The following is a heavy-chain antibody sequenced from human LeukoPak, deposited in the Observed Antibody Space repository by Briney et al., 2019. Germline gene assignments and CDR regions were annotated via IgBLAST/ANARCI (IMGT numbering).Heavy chain of an antibody. CDR1: GGSVTSYY. CDR3: ARHGTVSSGSYFDY. V-gene: IGHV4-59*08. Sequence: SETLSFTCSVSGGSVTSYYWSWIRQPPGKGLEWIGHIHYSGSNNYNPSLKSRVTMFVDKSKNQISLRLSSVTAADTAVYYCARHGTVSSGSYFDYWGQGTQVTLS. CDR2: IHYSGSN. D-gene: IGHD1-26*01. J-gene: IGHJ4*02.